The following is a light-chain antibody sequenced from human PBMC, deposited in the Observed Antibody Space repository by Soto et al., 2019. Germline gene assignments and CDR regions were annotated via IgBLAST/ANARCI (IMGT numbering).Light chain of an antibody. Sequence: EIVLTQSPGTLSLSPGERATLSCRASQSVSSSYLAWYQQKPGQAPGLLIYGASSRATGIPDRFSGSGSGPDFTLTISRLEPEDFAVYYCQQYGSSPKTFGQGTKVEIK. CDR3: QQYGSSPKT. CDR2: GAS. J-gene: IGKJ1*01. CDR1: QSVSSSY. V-gene: IGKV3-20*01.